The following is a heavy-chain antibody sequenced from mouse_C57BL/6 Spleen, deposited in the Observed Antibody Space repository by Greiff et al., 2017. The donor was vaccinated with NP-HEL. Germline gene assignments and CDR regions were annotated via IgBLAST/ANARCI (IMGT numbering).Heavy chain of an antibody. V-gene: IGHV1-64*01. J-gene: IGHJ2*01. Sequence: QVQLQQPGAELVKPGASVKLSCKASGYTFTSYWMHWVKQRPGQGLEWIGMIHPNSGSTNYNEKFKSKATLTVDKSSSTAYMQLSSLTSEDSAVYYCARVEYYGSRDYWGQGTTLTVSS. CDR2: IHPNSGST. CDR3: ARVEYYGSRDY. D-gene: IGHD1-1*01. CDR1: GYTFTSYW.